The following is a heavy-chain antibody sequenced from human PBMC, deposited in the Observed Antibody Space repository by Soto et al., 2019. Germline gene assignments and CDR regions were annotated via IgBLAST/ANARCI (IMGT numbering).Heavy chain of an antibody. CDR1: GFTVSSNY. CDR3: TTGHYSSPL. D-gene: IGHD3-22*01. V-gene: IGHV3-66*01. J-gene: IGHJ4*02. Sequence: GGSLRLSCAASGFTVSSNYMSWVRQAPGKGLEWVSVIYSGGSTYYADSVKDRFTISRDNAENSLYLQMNSLRAEDTAVYYCTTGHYSSPLGGQGTLVTVSS. CDR2: IYSGGST.